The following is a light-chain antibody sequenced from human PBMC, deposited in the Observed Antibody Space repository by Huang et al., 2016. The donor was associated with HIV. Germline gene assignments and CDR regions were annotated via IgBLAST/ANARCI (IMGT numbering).Light chain of an antibody. J-gene: IGKJ3*01. V-gene: IGKV3-15*01. CDR1: QNVSSD. Sequence: VMTQSPVTLSVSPGERATLSCRASQNVSSDLAWYQQRPGHAPRLLMYGASTRATGLPARFSGSGSGTEFTLTISSLQSEDFAVYYCQQYNKWPLFTFGPGTKVDIK. CDR2: GAS. CDR3: QQYNKWPLFT.